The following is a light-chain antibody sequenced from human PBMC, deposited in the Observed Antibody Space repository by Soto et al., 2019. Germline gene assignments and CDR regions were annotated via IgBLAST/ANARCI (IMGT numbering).Light chain of an antibody. CDR2: DVS. Sequence: QSVLTQPASVNECRGQSITISCTGTSSDVGGYNYVSWHQQHPGKAPKFMIYDVSNRPSGVSNRFSGSTSGNTASLTIAGLQAEDEADYYCSSYITSNTRQIVFGTGTKVTVL. CDR3: SSYITSNTRQIV. J-gene: IGLJ1*01. V-gene: IGLV2-14*01. CDR1: SSDVGGYNY.